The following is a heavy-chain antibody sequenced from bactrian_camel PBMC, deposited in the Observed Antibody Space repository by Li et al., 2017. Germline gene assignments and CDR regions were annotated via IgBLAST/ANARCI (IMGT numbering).Heavy chain of an antibody. Sequence: DVQLVESGGATVEAGGSLRLSCTSNVYTSGFWRMGWFRQPPGQEREGVASVYSPSGLKTYAASVKGRFTISRDSATNTLTLQMNSLKPEDTAMYYCAAGKPGPYGCIYCLHGSCYTHWGQGTQVTVS. J-gene: IGHJ4*01. CDR3: AAGKPGPYGCIYCLHGSCYTH. CDR2: VYSPSGLK. CDR1: VYTSGFWR. V-gene: IGHV3S40*01. D-gene: IGHD1*01.